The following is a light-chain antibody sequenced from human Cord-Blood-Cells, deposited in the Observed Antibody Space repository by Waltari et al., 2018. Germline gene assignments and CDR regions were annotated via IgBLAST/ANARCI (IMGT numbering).Light chain of an antibody. Sequence: EIVLTQSPATLSLSPGERATLSCRTSQSVSSYLAWYQQTPGHAPRLLIYDASNRATGIPARFSGSGSGTDFTLTISSLEPEDFAVYYCQQRSNWPLTFGGGTKVEIK. CDR1: QSVSSY. CDR2: DAS. CDR3: QQRSNWPLT. J-gene: IGKJ4*01. V-gene: IGKV3-11*01.